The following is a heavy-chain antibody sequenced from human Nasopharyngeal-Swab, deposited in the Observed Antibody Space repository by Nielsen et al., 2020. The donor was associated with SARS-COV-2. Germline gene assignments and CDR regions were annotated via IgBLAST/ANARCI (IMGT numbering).Heavy chain of an antibody. D-gene: IGHD6-6*01. J-gene: IGHJ4*02. CDR3: ARGGSSFFDY. V-gene: IGHV3-11*06. CDR2: ISSSSSYT. CDR1: GFTFSNFA. Sequence: GESLKISCAASGFTFSNFAMSWVRQAPGKGLEWVSYISSSSSYTNYADSVKGRFTISRDNAKNSLYLQMNSLRAEDTAVYYCARGGSSFFDYWGQGTLVTVSS.